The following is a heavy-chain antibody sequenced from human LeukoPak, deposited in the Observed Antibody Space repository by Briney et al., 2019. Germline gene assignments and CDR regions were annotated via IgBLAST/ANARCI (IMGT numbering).Heavy chain of an antibody. CDR2: TYYSGST. Sequence: SETLSLTCTVSGGSISSYYWSWIRQPPGKGLEWIGYTYYSGSTNYNPSLKSRVTISVDTSKNQFSLKLSSVTAADTAVYYCARYVDYYDSSGIPEGFDPWGQGTLVTVSS. CDR1: GGSISSYY. D-gene: IGHD3-22*01. CDR3: ARYVDYYDSSGIPEGFDP. V-gene: IGHV4-59*01. J-gene: IGHJ5*02.